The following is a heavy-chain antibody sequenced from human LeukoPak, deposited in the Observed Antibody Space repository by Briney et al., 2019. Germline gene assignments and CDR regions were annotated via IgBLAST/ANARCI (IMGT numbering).Heavy chain of an antibody. CDR3: ARDRVFGRGLPAYYYGMDV. J-gene: IGHJ6*02. V-gene: IGHV1-3*01. CDR1: GYTFSSYA. Sequence: ASVKVSCKASGYTFSSYAMHWVRQAPGQRLEWMGWINAGNGNTKFSQKFQGRVTITRDTSASTAYMELSSLRSEDTAVYYCARDRVFGRGLPAYYYGMDVWGQGTTVTVSS. D-gene: IGHD6-6*01. CDR2: INAGNGNT.